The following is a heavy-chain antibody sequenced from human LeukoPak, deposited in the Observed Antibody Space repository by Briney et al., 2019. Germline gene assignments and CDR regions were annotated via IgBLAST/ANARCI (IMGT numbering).Heavy chain of an antibody. CDR3: ARGGRGYYYDSSGLPPDY. V-gene: IGHV1-46*01. Sequence: ASVKVSCKASGYTFTSYYMHWVRQAPGQGLEWMGIISPSGGSTSYAQKFQGRVTMTRDTSTSTVYMELSSLRSEDTAVYYCARGGRGYYYDSSGLPPDYWGQGTLVTVSS. CDR2: ISPSGGST. CDR1: GYTFTSYY. D-gene: IGHD3-22*01. J-gene: IGHJ4*02.